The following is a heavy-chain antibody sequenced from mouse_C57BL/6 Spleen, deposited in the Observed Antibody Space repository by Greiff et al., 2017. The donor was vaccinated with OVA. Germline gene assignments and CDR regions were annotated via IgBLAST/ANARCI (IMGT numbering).Heavy chain of an antibody. V-gene: IGHV2-2*01. CDR2: IWSGGST. D-gene: IGHD2-4*01. CDR3: ARNGDYDGGAWFAY. CDR1: GFSLTSYG. Sequence: QVQLQQSGPGLVQPSQSLSITCTVSGFSLTSYGVHWVRQSPGKGLEWLGVIWSGGSTDYNAAFISRLSISKDNSKSQVFFKMNSLQADDTAIYYCARNGDYDGGAWFAYWGQGTLVTVSA. J-gene: IGHJ3*01.